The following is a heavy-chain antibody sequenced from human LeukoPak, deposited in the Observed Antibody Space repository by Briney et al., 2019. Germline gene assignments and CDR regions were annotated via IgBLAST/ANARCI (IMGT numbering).Heavy chain of an antibody. CDR3: ARGGSALFDS. CDR2: IYASGST. D-gene: IGHD2-15*01. V-gene: IGHV4-4*09. J-gene: IGHJ4*02. Sequence: SETLSLTCAVSGDSISSYYWSWIRQPPGKGLEWLAYIYASGSTDYNPSLKRRVTISVDTSKNQISLKLSSVTAADTAVYYCARGGSALFDSWGQGTLVTVSS. CDR1: GDSISSYY.